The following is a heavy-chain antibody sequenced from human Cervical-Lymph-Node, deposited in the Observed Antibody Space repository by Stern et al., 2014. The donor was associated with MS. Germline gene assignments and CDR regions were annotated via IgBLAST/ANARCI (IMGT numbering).Heavy chain of an antibody. V-gene: IGHV4-30-4*01. Sequence: QVQLPESGPGLVKPSQTLSLTCSLSGASISSGLYYWSCIRQPPGQGLEWIGYIYHSGNTYYNPSLKSRLSISVDPSKKQFALRLSSVTAADTAVYYCARLANDAFDIWGQGTTVIVSS. CDR1: GASISSGLYY. J-gene: IGHJ3*02. CDR3: ARLANDAFDI. CDR2: IYHSGNT. D-gene: IGHD2-21*01.